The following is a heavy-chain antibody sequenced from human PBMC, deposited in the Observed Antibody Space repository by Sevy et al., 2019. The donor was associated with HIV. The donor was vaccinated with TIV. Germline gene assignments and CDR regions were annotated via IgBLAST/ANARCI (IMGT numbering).Heavy chain of an antibody. CDR3: ARDPIVVVPADVGFAMDV. CDR2: IWYDGSNK. Sequence: GGSLRLSCAASGFTFSSYGMHWVRQAPGKGLEWVAVIWYDGSNKYYADSVKGRFTISRDNSKNTLYLQMNSLRAEDTAVYYCARDPIVVVPADVGFAMDVWGQGTTVTVSS. D-gene: IGHD2-2*01. J-gene: IGHJ6*02. V-gene: IGHV3-33*01. CDR1: GFTFSSYG.